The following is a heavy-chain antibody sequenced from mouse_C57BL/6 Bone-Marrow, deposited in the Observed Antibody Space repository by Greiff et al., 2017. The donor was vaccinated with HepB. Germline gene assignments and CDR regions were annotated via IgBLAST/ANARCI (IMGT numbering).Heavy chain of an antibody. D-gene: IGHD1-1*01. CDR3: ARLYYYGSSYGFDV. CDR2: ISSGSSTI. Sequence: EVKLMESGGGLVKPGGSLKLSCAASGFTFSDYGMHWVRQAPEKGLEWVAYISSGSSTIYYADTVKGRFTISRDNAKNTLFLQMTSLRSEDTAMYYCARLYYYGSSYGFDVWGTGTTATVSS. V-gene: IGHV5-17*01. J-gene: IGHJ1*03. CDR1: GFTFSDYG.